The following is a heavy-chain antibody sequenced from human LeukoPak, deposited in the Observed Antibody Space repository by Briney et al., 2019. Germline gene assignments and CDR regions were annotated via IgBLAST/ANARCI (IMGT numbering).Heavy chain of an antibody. CDR3: VKAHDSDSSFAY. J-gene: IGHJ4*02. D-gene: IGHD3-22*01. CDR2: IYTSGST. V-gene: IGHV3-53*01. Sequence: GGSLRLSCAASGFSVSANYMTWVRQAPGKGLEWVSLIYTSGSTFCADSVRGRFTISRDNSENTLYLDMNSLTAGDTAIYYCVKAHDSDSSFAYWGQGTLVTVSS. CDR1: GFSVSANY.